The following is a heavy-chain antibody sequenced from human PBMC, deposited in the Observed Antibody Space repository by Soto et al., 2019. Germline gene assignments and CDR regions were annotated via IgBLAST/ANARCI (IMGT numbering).Heavy chain of an antibody. V-gene: IGHV1-18*01. CDR1: GYTLTSHG. D-gene: IGHD3-22*01. Sequence: VASVKVSCKASGYTLTSHGISWVRQAPGQGLEWMGWISTYNGNTKYAQKFQERVTMTADTSTNTAHMELRSLRSDDTAMYYCARGYYDSSGPFDYWGQGTLVTVSS. CDR2: ISTYNGNT. J-gene: IGHJ4*02. CDR3: ARGYYDSSGPFDY.